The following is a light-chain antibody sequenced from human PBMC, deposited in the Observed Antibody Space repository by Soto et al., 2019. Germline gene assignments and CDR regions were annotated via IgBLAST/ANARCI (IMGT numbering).Light chain of an antibody. CDR2: DAS. J-gene: IGKJ5*01. Sequence: EIVLTQSPATLSLSPGERATLSCRASQSVSSDLAWYQQKPGQAPRLLIYDASSRATGIPARFSGSGSGTDFTLTISSLEPEDFAVYYCQQRSKWPLTFGQGTRLEIK. CDR3: QQRSKWPLT. V-gene: IGKV3-11*01. CDR1: QSVSSD.